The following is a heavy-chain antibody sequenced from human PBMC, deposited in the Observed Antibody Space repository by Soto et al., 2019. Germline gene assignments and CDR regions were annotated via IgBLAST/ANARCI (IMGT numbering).Heavy chain of an antibody. J-gene: IGHJ4*02. V-gene: IGHV3-33*01. D-gene: IGHD3-9*01. CDR3: ARSGGELAGYFDWSLDY. CDR1: GFTFSSYG. Sequence: GGSLRLSCAASGFTFSSYGMHWVRQAPGKGLEWVAVIWYDGSNKYYADSVKGRFTISRDNSKNTLYLQMNSLRAEDTAVYYCARSGGELAGYFDWSLDYWGQGTLVTVSS. CDR2: IWYDGSNK.